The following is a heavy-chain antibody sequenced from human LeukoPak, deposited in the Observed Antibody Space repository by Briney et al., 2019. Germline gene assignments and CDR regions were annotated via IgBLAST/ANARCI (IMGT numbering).Heavy chain of an antibody. D-gene: IGHD4/OR15-4a*01. CDR1: GYTFTGYY. V-gene: IGHV1-2*02. CDR3: ASGANVAY. J-gene: IGHJ4*02. Sequence: ASVKVSCKASGYTFTGYYMHWVRQAPGQGLEWMGWINSNSGATDYAQKFQGRVTTTRDTSISTAYMELSSLRSDDTAVYFCASGANVAYWGQGTLVTVSS. CDR2: INSNSGAT.